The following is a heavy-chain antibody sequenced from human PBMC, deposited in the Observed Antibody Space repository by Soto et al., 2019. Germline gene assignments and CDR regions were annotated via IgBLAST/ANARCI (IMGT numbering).Heavy chain of an antibody. CDR1: GGSFSSYA. CDR2: IIPISGTP. Sequence: SVKVSCKASGGSFSSYAISWVRQAPGQGLQWMGGIIPISGTPTYAQKFQGRVTITADRSTTTAYMELNNLRSEDTAVYYCARGSVTLDFWGPGTLVTVAS. CDR3: ARGSVTLDF. V-gene: IGHV1-69*06. J-gene: IGHJ4*02.